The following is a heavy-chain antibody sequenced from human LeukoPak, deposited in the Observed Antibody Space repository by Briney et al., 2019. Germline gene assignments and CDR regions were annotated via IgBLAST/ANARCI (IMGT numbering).Heavy chain of an antibody. J-gene: IGHJ4*02. D-gene: IGHD2-15*01. Sequence: GRSLRLSYAASGFTFSSYGMHWVRQAPGKGLEWVAVISYDGSNKYYADSVKGRFTISRDNSKNTLYLQMNSLRTEDTAVYYCAKDLAEDCGGGSCYSGLGGVYWGQGTLVTVSS. CDR1: GFTFSSYG. CDR3: AKDLAEDCGGGSCYSGLGGVY. V-gene: IGHV3-30*18. CDR2: ISYDGSNK.